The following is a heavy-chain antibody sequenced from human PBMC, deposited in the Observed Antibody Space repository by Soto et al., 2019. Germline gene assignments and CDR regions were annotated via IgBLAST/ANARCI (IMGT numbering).Heavy chain of an antibody. CDR1: GGTFSSYA. J-gene: IGHJ6*02. V-gene: IGHV1-69*13. CDR3: ARETYYYDSSGYWRYYYYGMDV. CDR2: IIPIFGTA. Sequence: SVKVSCKASGGTFSSYAISWVRQAPGQGLEWMGGIIPIFGTANYAQKFQGRVTITADESTSTAYMELSSLRSEDTAVYYCARETYYYDSSGYWRYYYYGMDVWGQGTTVTVSS. D-gene: IGHD3-22*01.